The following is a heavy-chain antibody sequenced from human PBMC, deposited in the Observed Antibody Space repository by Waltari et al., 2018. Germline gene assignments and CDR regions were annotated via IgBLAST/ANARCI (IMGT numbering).Heavy chain of an antibody. V-gene: IGHV1-69-2*01. CDR1: GYTFTDYY. Sequence: EVQLVQSGAEVKKPGATVKISCKASGYTFTDYYMHWVQQAPGKGLEWMGRVDPEDGETIYAEKFQVRVTITADTSTDTAYMELSSLRSEDTAVYYCATIREGAVGVVIPSFDYWGQGTLVTVSS. J-gene: IGHJ4*02. D-gene: IGHD3-3*01. CDR2: VDPEDGET. CDR3: ATIREGAVGVVIPSFDY.